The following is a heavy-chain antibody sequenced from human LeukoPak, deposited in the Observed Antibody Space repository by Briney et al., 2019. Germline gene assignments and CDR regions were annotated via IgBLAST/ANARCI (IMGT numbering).Heavy chain of an antibody. J-gene: IGHJ4*02. Sequence: GGSLRLSCTASGFTFSSYAMSWVRLAPGKGLDWVSSISGSGGGTYYADSVKGRFTISRDNSKNTLYLQMNSLRAEDTAVYYCARRPPAYFFDYWDQGTLVTVSS. CDR3: ARRPPAYFFDY. CDR1: GFTFSSYA. CDR2: ISGSGGGT. V-gene: IGHV3-23*01.